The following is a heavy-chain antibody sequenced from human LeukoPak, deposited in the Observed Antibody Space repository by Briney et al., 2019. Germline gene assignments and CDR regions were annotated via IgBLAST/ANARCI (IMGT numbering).Heavy chain of an antibody. J-gene: IGHJ5*02. D-gene: IGHD6-13*01. CDR2: INHSGST. V-gene: IGHV4-34*01. Sequence: PSETLSLTCAVYGGSFSGYYWSWIRQPPGKGLEWIGEINHSGSTNYNPSLKSRVTISVDTSKNQFSLKLSSVTAADTAVYYCARGNLYSSSWYARWGQGTLVTVTS. CDR1: GGSFSGYY. CDR3: ARGNLYSSSWYAR.